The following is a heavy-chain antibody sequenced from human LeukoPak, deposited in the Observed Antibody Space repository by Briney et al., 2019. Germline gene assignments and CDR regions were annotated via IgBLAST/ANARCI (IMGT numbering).Heavy chain of an antibody. CDR2: IYYSGST. D-gene: IGHD6-13*01. V-gene: IGHV4-31*03. CDR3: ARRAGDY. J-gene: IGHJ4*02. Sequence: PSETLSRNCTVSGCSISSGGYYWRWLRQHPGKGLEWIGYIYYSGSTYYNPSLKSRVNISVDTSKNQFSLKLSSVTAADTAVYYCARRAGDYWGQGTLVTVSS. CDR1: GCSISSGGYY.